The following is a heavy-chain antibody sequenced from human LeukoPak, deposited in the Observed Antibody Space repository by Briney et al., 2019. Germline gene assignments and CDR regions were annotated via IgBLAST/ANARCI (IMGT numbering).Heavy chain of an antibody. CDR3: ARTHYDILTGYPYYFDY. J-gene: IGHJ4*02. V-gene: IGHV4-59*01. D-gene: IGHD3-9*01. CDR2: IYYSGST. CDR1: GGSIGSYY. Sequence: SETLSLTCTVSGGSIGSYYWSWIRQPPGKGLEWIGYIYYSGSTNYNPSLKSRVTISVDTSKNQFSLKLSSVTAADTAVYYCARTHYDILTGYPYYFDYWGQGTLVTVSS.